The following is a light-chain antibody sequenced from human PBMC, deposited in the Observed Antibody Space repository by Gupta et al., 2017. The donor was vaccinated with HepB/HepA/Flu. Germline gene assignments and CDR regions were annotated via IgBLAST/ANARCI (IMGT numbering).Light chain of an antibody. CDR2: SAS. V-gene: IGKV1-39*01. CDR1: QSISSY. J-gene: IGKJ1*01. Sequence: DIQMTQSPSTLSAYVGDRVTIPCRASQSISSYLNWYQQKPWKAPKLLIYSASSLQSGVPSRFSGSGSGTDFTLTISSLQPEDFATYYCQQSYSTPRTFGQGTKVEIK. CDR3: QQSYSTPRT.